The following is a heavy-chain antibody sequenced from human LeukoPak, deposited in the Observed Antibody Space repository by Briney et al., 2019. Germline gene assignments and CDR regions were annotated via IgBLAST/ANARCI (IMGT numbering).Heavy chain of an antibody. CDR2: INPNSGGT. Sequence: ASVNVSCKASGYTFTGYYMHWVRQAPGQGLEWMGWINPNSGGTNYAQKFQGWVTMTRDTSISTAYMELSRLRSDDTAVYYCARDIGGSYYVRGYFDYWGQGTLVTVSS. CDR1: GYTFTGYY. D-gene: IGHD1-26*01. CDR3: ARDIGGSYYVRGYFDY. J-gene: IGHJ4*02. V-gene: IGHV1-2*04.